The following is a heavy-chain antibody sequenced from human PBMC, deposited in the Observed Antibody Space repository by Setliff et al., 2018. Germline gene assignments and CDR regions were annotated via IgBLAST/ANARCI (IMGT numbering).Heavy chain of an antibody. J-gene: IGHJ6*02. CDR1: GGSFSGYY. V-gene: IGHV4-34*01. CDR2: INHSGST. D-gene: IGHD3-16*02. CDR3: ARGKVLYDYVWGSYRYEDYYYGMDV. Sequence: SETLCLTCAVYGGSFSGYYWSWIRQPPGKGLEWIGEINHSGSTNYNPSLKSRVTISVDTSKNQFSLKLSSVTAADTAVYYCARGKVLYDYVWGSYRYEDYYYGMDVWGQGTTVTVSS.